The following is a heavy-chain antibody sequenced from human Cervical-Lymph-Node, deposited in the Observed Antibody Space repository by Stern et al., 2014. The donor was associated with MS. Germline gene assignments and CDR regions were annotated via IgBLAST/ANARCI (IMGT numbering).Heavy chain of an antibody. CDR2: IYPNDDK. J-gene: IGHJ5*01. CDR1: GVTLSTSGRG. D-gene: IGHD5-24*01. CDR3: GYPFRTIMVFGS. Sequence: QITLKESGPTLVKPTETLTLTCTFSGVTLSTSGRGVGWVRQPPGKGLEWVAFIYPNDDKRYSPALKKRLTITKDTSKDQVVLTMTNMDPVDTATYFCGYPFRTIMVFGSWGQGTLVTVSS. V-gene: IGHV2-5*01.